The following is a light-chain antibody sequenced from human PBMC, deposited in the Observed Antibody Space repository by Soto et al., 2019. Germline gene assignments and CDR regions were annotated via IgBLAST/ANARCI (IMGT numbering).Light chain of an antibody. Sequence: DIQMTQSPSSLSASVGDRVTITCQASQDVRKYLSWYQQKARKAPKLLIYDASNLETGVPSRFSGSGSGTDFTFTISSLQPEDIATYYCQQYNDYSAWTFGQGTKVEIK. CDR3: QQYNDYSAWT. CDR2: DAS. V-gene: IGKV1-33*01. J-gene: IGKJ1*01. CDR1: QDVRKY.